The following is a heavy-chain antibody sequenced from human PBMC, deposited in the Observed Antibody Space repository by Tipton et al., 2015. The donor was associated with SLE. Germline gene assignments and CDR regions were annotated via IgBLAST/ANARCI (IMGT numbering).Heavy chain of an antibody. V-gene: IGHV4-59*11. CDR2: LYYSGGT. CDR3: ARGKTFGGVIVTPFDY. J-gene: IGHJ4*02. Sequence: LRLSCTASGGSISSHFWSWIRQPPGKGLEWIGYLYYSGGTNYNPSLKSRVTISVDTSKNQFSLKLSSVTAADTAVYYCARGKTFGGVIVTPFDYWGQGTLVTVSS. CDR1: GGSISSHF. D-gene: IGHD3-16*02.